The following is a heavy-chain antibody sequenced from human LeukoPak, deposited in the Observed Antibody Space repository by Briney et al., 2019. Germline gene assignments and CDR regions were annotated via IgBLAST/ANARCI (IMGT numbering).Heavy chain of an antibody. Sequence: GGSLRLSCAASGFTVGSSYMSWVRQAPGKGLEWVSIIYRGGSTNYADSVKGRFTISRDTSKNTRYLQMNSLRAEDTAVYYCASRSANRGAYFLDYWGQGPLVTVSS. CDR1: GFTVGSSY. CDR2: IYRGGST. J-gene: IGHJ4*02. D-gene: IGHD1-26*01. CDR3: ASRSANRGAYFLDY. V-gene: IGHV3-66*01.